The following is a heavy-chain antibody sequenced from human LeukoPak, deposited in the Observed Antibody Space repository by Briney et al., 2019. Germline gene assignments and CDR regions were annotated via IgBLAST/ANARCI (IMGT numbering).Heavy chain of an antibody. CDR1: GFTFSSYG. CDR3: VKRVGVGELFWGHFLEDF. Sequence: GSLRLSCAASGFTFSSYGMHWVRQAPGKGLEWVAVISYDGSNKYSADSVKGRFTISRDNSKNTLYLQMNNLRAEDTAVYYCVKRVGVGELFWGHFLEDFWGQGTLVTVSS. V-gene: IGHV3-30*18. J-gene: IGHJ4*02. CDR2: ISYDGSNK. D-gene: IGHD3-10*01.